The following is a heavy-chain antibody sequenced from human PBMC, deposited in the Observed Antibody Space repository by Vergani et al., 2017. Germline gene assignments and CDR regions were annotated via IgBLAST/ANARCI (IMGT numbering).Heavy chain of an antibody. Sequence: QVQLQKSGPGLVKPSETLSLTCSVSGDSMNTYYWTWIRQPPGKGLEWIGYIYDSGDTKYNPSLKSRVTMSLDTSKNQFSLNLYSVTAADTAVYYCARGALWWLRQIDSWGRGTLVTVAS. CDR3: ARGALWWLRQIDS. CDR2: IYDSGDT. J-gene: IGHJ4*02. V-gene: IGHV4-59*01. D-gene: IGHD2-21*01. CDR1: GDSMNTYY.